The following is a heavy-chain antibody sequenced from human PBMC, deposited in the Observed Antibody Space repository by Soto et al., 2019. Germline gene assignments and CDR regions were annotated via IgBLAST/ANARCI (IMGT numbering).Heavy chain of an antibody. CDR3: AKGDPGIAAAVHFSAFCSGWPYYFDY. CDR2: ISGSGGST. V-gene: IGHV3-23*01. Sequence: EVQLLESGGGLVQPGGSLRLSCAASGFTFSSYAMSWVRQAPGKGLEWVSAISGSGGSTYYADSVKGRFTISRDNSKNTLYLQMNSLRAEDTAVYYCAKGDPGIAAAVHFSAFCSGWPYYFDYWGQGTLVTVSS. CDR1: GFTFSSYA. D-gene: IGHD6-13*01. J-gene: IGHJ4*02.